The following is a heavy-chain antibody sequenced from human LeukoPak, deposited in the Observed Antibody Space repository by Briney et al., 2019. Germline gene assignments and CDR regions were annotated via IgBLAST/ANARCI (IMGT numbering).Heavy chain of an antibody. Sequence: SETLSLTCTVSGGSISISDYFWGWIRQPPGKGLEWIGSIHYDGSAYYNPSLKSRVTISVDTSNNQFSLRLSSVTAADTAVYYCARGGKHYDILTGYYAPAYFDYWGQGTLVTVSS. CDR3: ARGGKHYDILTGYYAPAYFDY. J-gene: IGHJ4*02. D-gene: IGHD3-9*01. CDR2: IHYDGSA. CDR1: GGSISISDYF. V-gene: IGHV4-39*07.